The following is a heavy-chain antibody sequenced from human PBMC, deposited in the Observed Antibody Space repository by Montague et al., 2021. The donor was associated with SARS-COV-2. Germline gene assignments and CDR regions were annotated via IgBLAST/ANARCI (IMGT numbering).Heavy chain of an antibody. V-gene: IGHV2-70*04. J-gene: IGHJ4*02. CDR2: IDWDDDK. CDR1: GFSLSTSGTR. D-gene: IGHD3-9*01. Sequence: PALVKPTQTLTLTCTFSGFSLSTSGTRASWIRQPPGKALEWLARIDWDDDKFYSTSLKTRLTISKDTSKNQVVLTMTNMDPVDTATYYCARSYYDILTAYYTPFDYWGQGTLVTVSS. CDR3: ARSYYDILTAYYTPFDY.